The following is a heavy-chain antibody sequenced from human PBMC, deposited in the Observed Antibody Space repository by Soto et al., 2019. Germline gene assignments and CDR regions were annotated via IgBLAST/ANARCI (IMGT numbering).Heavy chain of an antibody. D-gene: IGHD3-10*01. V-gene: IGHV1-69*02. Sequence: QVQLVQSGAEVKKPGSSVKVSCKASGGTFSSYTISWVRQAPGQGLEWMGRIIPILGIANYAQKFQGRVTITTDKSTSTAYMELSGLRSEDTAVYYCARSSGSNSAMAREDGTWGQGTLVTVSS. CDR2: IIPILGIA. J-gene: IGHJ5*02. CDR1: GGTFSSYT. CDR3: ARSSGSNSAMAREDGT.